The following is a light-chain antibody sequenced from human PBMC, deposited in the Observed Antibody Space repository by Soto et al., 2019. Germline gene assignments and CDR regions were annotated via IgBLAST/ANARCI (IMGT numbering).Light chain of an antibody. CDR2: HAS. CDR1: QNIYNN. V-gene: IGKV3-15*01. CDR3: QQYNNWPLT. J-gene: IGKJ4*01. Sequence: EIVMTQSPATLSVSPGERATLSCRADQNIYNNLAWYQQKPDQAPRLLIYHASSRATGIPARFSGSGSGTDFTLTITSLQSEDFAVYYCQQYNNWPLTFGGGTKVEIK.